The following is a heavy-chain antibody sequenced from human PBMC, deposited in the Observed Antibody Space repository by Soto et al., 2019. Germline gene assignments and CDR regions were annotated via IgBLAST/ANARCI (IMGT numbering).Heavy chain of an antibody. CDR3: ARQGTSTKYYTVDV. Sequence: VGSLRLSCAASGFTFSTYSMNWVRQAPGKGLEWVSSISSSSSSTYTFYADSVKGRFTISRDNAKNSLYLQMNSLRAEDTAVYYCARQGTSTKYYTVDVWGQVTTVIVSS. V-gene: IGHV3-21*01. D-gene: IGHD2-2*01. CDR1: GFTFSTYS. CDR2: ISSSSSSTYT. J-gene: IGHJ6*02.